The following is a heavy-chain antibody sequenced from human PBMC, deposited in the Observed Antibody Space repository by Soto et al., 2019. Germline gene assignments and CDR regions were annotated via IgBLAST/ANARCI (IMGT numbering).Heavy chain of an antibody. J-gene: IGHJ4*02. Sequence: QVQLVESGGGVVQPGRSLRLSCAASGFTFSSFGMHWVRQAPGKGLEWVAVASYDGSYKYYENYVKGRYTISKDNSKNKWYMQKNSLSAEDTAVYYCARERSVVATTPDFDYWGPGTLVTVSS. CDR3: ARERSVVATTPDFDY. CDR2: ASYDGSYK. CDR1: GFTFSSFG. V-gene: IGHV3-30*03. D-gene: IGHD5-12*01.